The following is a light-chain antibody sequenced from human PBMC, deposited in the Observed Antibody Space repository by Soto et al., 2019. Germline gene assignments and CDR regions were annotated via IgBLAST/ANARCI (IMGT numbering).Light chain of an antibody. CDR2: DAS. CDR3: QQFNNYPL. J-gene: IGKJ5*01. Sequence: AIQLTQSPSSLSASVGDRVTITCRASQGISSALAWYQQKPGKAPKLLIYDASSLESGVPSRFSGSGSGTDFTLTIISLQPEDFATYYCQQFNNYPLFGQGTRLEIK. V-gene: IGKV1D-13*01. CDR1: QGISSA.